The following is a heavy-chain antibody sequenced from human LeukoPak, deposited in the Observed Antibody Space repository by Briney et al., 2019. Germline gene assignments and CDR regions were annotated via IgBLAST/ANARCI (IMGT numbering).Heavy chain of an antibody. J-gene: IGHJ4*02. CDR1: GFTVSSNY. V-gene: IGHV3-66*01. CDR2: IYSGGST. CDR3: AKALWSGYYIDY. D-gene: IGHD3-3*01. Sequence: GGSLRLSCAASGFTVSSNYMSWVRQAPGKGLEWVSVIYSGGSTSYADSVKGRFTISRDSSKNTLFLQMNSLRAEDTAVYYCAKALWSGYYIDYWGQGTLVTVSS.